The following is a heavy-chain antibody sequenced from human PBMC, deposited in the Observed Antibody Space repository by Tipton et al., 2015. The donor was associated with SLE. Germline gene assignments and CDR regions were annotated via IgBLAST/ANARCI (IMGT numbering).Heavy chain of an antibody. CDR1: GGSISSGGYS. J-gene: IGHJ3*02. Sequence: TLSLTCAVSGGSISSGGYSWSWIRQPPGKGLQWIGCIYYRGSTNYNPSLKSRVTISVDTSKNQFSLKLSSVTAADTAVYYCASSLIVADAGDAFDIWGQGTMVTVSS. V-gene: IGHV4-61*08. D-gene: IGHD5-12*01. CDR2: IYYRGST. CDR3: ASSLIVADAGDAFDI.